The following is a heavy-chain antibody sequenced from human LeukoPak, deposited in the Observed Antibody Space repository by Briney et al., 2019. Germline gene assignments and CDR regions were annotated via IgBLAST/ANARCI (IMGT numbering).Heavy chain of an antibody. Sequence: ASVKVSCKASGGTFSSYAISWVRQAPGQGLEWMGGIIPIFGTANYAQKFQGRVTITADESTSTAYMELSSLRSEDTAVYYCAGDGRYSGYDFDYWGQGTLVTVSS. CDR1: GGTFSSYA. D-gene: IGHD5-12*01. CDR3: AGDGRYSGYDFDY. J-gene: IGHJ4*02. CDR2: IIPIFGTA. V-gene: IGHV1-69*13.